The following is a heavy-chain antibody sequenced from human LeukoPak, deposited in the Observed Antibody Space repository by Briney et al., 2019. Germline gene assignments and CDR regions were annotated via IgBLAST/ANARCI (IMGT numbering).Heavy chain of an antibody. Sequence: PGGSLRLSCAASGFTFSDYYMTWIRQAPGKGLEWISYIGYSATTVFYADSVRGRFTISRDDAKNSLFLRMDSLRAEDTAVYYCARTLAVADHWGQGTLVTVSS. CDR2: IGYSATTV. J-gene: IGHJ4*02. CDR1: GFTFSDYY. D-gene: IGHD6-19*01. CDR3: ARTLAVADH. V-gene: IGHV3-11*01.